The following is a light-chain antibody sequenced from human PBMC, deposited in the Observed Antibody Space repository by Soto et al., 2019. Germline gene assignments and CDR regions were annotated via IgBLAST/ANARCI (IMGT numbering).Light chain of an antibody. CDR3: QQYGSSGT. CDR2: GAS. J-gene: IGKJ5*01. CDR1: QSVSNNY. V-gene: IGKV3-20*01. Sequence: EIVFTQSPGTLSLSPGERATLSCRAIQSVSNNYLAWYQQKPGQAPRLLIYGASNTATGIPDRLSGSGSGTDFTLTISRLEPEDSAVYYCQQYGSSGTFGQGTRLEIK.